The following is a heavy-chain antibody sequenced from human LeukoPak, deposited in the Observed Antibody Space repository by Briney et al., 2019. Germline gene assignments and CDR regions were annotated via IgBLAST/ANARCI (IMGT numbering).Heavy chain of an antibody. D-gene: IGHD2-2*02. V-gene: IGHV5-51*01. J-gene: IGHJ6*02. CDR2: IYPGDSDT. Sequence: GESLEISCKGSGYSFTSYWIGWVRQMPGKGLEWMGIIYPGDSDTRYSPSLQGQVTISADKSISTAYLQWSSLKASDTAMYYCARLRYCSSTSCYTLYGMDVWGQGTTVTVSS. CDR1: GYSFTSYW. CDR3: ARLRYCSSTSCYTLYGMDV.